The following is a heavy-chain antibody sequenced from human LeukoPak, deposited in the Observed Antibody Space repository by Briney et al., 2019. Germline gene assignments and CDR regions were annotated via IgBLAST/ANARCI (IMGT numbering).Heavy chain of an antibody. Sequence: GGSLRLSCAASGLTFSELRMNWVRQAPGEGLEWVGRIKSNTDGGTTDYAAPVKGRFTISRDDSNTTLYLQMNSLKAEDTAVYYCTSSGLFGWGQGALVTVSS. J-gene: IGHJ4*02. D-gene: IGHD3-22*01. V-gene: IGHV3-15*01. CDR1: GLTFSELR. CDR3: TSSGLFG. CDR2: IKSNTDGGTT.